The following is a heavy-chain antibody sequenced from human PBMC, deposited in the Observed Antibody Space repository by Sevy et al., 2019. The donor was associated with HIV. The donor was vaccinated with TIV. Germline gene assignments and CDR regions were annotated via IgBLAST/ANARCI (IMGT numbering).Heavy chain of an antibody. CDR3: TTKGDFWSGYQFFEY. CDR2: ISSSSSYI. D-gene: IGHD3-3*01. V-gene: IGHV3-21*01. Sequence: GGSLRLSCAASGFTFSSYSMNWVRQAPGKGLEWVSSISSSSSYIYYADSVKGRFTISRDNAKNSLYLQMNSLRAEDTAVYYCTTKGDFWSGYQFFEYWGQGTLVTVSS. J-gene: IGHJ4*02. CDR1: GFTFSSYS.